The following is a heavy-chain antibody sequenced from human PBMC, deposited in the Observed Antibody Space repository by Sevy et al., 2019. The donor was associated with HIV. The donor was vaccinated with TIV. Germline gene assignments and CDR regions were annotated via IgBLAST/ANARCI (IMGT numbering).Heavy chain of an antibody. J-gene: IGHJ4*02. D-gene: IGHD3-3*01. CDR3: ARWRGAQSEFDY. CDR2: IKKDGSVK. Sequence: GGSLRLSCAASGFTFSNYWMSWVRQAPGKGLEWVADIKKDGSVKLYADAVKGRFTISRDNAETSVDLQMKSLRAEDKAVYFCARWRGAQSEFDYWGQGTRVTVSS. CDR1: GFTFSNYW. V-gene: IGHV3-7*01.